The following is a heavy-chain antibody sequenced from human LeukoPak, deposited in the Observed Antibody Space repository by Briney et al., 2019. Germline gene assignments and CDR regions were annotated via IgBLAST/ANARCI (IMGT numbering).Heavy chain of an antibody. CDR2: ISGSGGST. V-gene: IGHV3-23*01. J-gene: IGHJ4*02. D-gene: IGHD6-13*01. CDR3: ANMEYSSSWYKDFDY. CDR1: GFTFSSYA. Sequence: SGGSLRLSCAASGFTFSSYAMSWVRQAPGKGLEWVSSISGSGGSTYYADSVKGRFTISRDNSKNTLYLQMNSLRAEDTAVYYCANMEYSSSWYKDFDYWGQGTLVTVSS.